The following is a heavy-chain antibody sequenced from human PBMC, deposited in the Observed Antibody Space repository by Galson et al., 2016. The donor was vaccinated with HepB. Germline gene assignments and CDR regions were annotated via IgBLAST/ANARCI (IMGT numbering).Heavy chain of an antibody. D-gene: IGHD3-9*01. CDR2: ISSSGTTI. V-gene: IGHV3-48*03. Sequence: SLRLSCAASGFTFSRYEMNWVRQAPGKGLEWVSYISSSGTTIYYADSVTGRFTISSDNAKHSLYLQMNSLRAEDTAVYYCAREPVRLDDLLTGPPKNPDYWGQGTLVTVSS. CDR3: AREPVRLDDLLTGPPKNPDY. J-gene: IGHJ4*02. CDR1: GFTFSRYE.